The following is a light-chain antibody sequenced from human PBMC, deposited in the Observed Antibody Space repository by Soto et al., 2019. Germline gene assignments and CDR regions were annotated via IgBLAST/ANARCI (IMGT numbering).Light chain of an antibody. Sequence: QSVVTQLASVSGSPGQSITISCTGTSSDVGGYNYVSWYQHHPGKAPKLMIFDVSNRPSGVSNRFSGSKSGNTASLTISGLQPEEEADYYCSSYTTSNTRQIVFGTGTKVTDL. CDR1: SSDVGGYNY. CDR2: DVS. J-gene: IGLJ1*01. CDR3: SSYTTSNTRQIV. V-gene: IGLV2-14*03.